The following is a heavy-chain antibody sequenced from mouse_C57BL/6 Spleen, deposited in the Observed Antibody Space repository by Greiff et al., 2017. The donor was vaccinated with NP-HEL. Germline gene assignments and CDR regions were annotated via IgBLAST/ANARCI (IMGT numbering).Heavy chain of an antibody. CDR3: ARDAGSNYGYFDV. CDR1: GFTFSDFY. CDR2: SRNKGNGYTT. V-gene: IGHV7-1*01. J-gene: IGHJ1*03. Sequence: EVKLMESGGGLVQSGRSLRLSCATSGFTFSDFYMEWVRQAPGQGLEWIAASRNKGNGYTTDYSASVKGRFIVSRDTSQSILYLQMNALRAEDTAIYYCARDAGSNYGYFDVWGTGTTVTVSS. D-gene: IGHD2-5*01.